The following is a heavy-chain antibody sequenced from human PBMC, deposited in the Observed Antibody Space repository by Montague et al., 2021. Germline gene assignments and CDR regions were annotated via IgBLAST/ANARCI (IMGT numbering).Heavy chain of an antibody. CDR3: ARGRGDGNNWAWDFDY. D-gene: IGHD5-24*01. CDR1: GYSFTRYW. V-gene: IGHV5-51*01. J-gene: IGHJ4*02. Sequence: QPGAEVKTPGESLKISCKGSGYSFTRYWIGWVRQMPGKGLEWMGIIYPGDSDTRYSPSFQGQVTISADKSISTAYLQWSSLKASDTAMYYCARGRGDGNNWAWDFDYWGQGTLVTVSS. CDR2: IYPGDSDT.